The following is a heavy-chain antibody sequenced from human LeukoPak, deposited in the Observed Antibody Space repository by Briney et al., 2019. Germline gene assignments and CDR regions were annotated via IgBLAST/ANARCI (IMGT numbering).Heavy chain of an antibody. CDR3: ARDAVTQWLAYYLDY. CDR1: GFSFSDYG. J-gene: IGHJ4*02. D-gene: IGHD6-19*01. V-gene: IGHV3-30*03. CDR2: ISHDGTKK. Sequence: GGSLRLSRAASGFSFSDYGMHWVRQAPGKGLEWVAVISHDGTKKYYADSVKGRFTISGDNSKNTVYLQMNSLRVEDTAVYFCARDAVTQWLAYYLDYWGQGALVTVSS.